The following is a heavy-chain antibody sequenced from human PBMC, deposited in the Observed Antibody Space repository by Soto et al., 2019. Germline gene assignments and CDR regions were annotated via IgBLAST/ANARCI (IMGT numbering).Heavy chain of an antibody. CDR3: ARRLAVAGYYYYYYYGMDV. Sequence: QVQLVQSGAEVKKPGASVKVSCKASGYTFTSYGISWVRQAPGQGLEWMGWISAYNGNTNYAQKLQGRVTMTTDTSTSTAYMELRSLRSDDTAVYYCARRLAVAGYYYYYYYGMDVWGQGTTVTVSS. CDR1: GYTFTSYG. J-gene: IGHJ6*02. D-gene: IGHD6-19*01. V-gene: IGHV1-18*04. CDR2: ISAYNGNT.